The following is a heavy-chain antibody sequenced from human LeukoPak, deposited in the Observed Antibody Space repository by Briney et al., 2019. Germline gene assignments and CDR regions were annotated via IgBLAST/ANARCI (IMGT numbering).Heavy chain of an antibody. CDR1: GYTFTSYG. Sequence: ASVKVSCKASGYTFTSYGINWVRQAPGQGLEWMGWINPNSGGTNYAQKFQGRVTMTRDTSISKAYMELSRLRSDDTAVYYCARKGNYYYYMDVWGKGTTVTISS. CDR2: INPNSGGT. V-gene: IGHV1-2*02. CDR3: ARKGNYYYYMDV. J-gene: IGHJ6*03.